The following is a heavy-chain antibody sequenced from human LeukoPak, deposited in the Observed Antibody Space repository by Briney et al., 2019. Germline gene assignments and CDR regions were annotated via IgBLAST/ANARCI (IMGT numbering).Heavy chain of an antibody. D-gene: IGHD2-2*01. J-gene: IGHJ5*02. CDR2: MNPNSGNT. Sequence: ASVKVSCKASGYPFTSYDINWVRQATGQGLEWMGWMNPNSGNTGYAQKFQGRVTMTRNTSISTAYMELSSLRSEDTAAYYCARGLTDIVVVPAAMGGGSWFDPWGQGTLVTVSS. V-gene: IGHV1-8*01. CDR3: ARGLTDIVVVPAAMGGGSWFDP. CDR1: GYPFTSYD.